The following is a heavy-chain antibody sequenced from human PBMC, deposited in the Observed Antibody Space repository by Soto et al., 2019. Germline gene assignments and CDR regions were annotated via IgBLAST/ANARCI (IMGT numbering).Heavy chain of an antibody. V-gene: IGHV3-30-3*01. J-gene: IGHJ2*01. D-gene: IGHD4-4*01. CDR2: ISYDGSNK. Sequence: QVQLVESGGGVAQPGRSLRLSCAASGFTFSSYAMHRVRQAPGTGLGWVAVISYDGSNKYYTDSVKGRFTISRDNSKYTLYLQMSGRKAVETPVDYCARSLWTDDYNWRYFDRRGRGNLVPVFS. CDR1: GFTFSSYA. CDR3: ARSLWTDDYNWRYFDR.